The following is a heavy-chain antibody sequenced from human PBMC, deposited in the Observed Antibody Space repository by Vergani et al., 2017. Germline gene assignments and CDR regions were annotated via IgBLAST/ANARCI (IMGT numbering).Heavy chain of an antibody. CDR3: ARHSTVEWLVKLGWIDP. V-gene: IGHV4-39*01. Sequence: QLQLQESGPGLVKPSATLSLTCSVSGASIRSSNYYWGWIRQPPGKGLEWIASIYYSGSTYYNPSLKSRVTISLDTSKNQLPLKLSSVTAADTAVYFCARHSTVEWLVKLGWIDPWGQGILVTVSS. D-gene: IGHD6-19*01. J-gene: IGHJ5*02. CDR1: GASIRSSNYY. CDR2: IYYSGST.